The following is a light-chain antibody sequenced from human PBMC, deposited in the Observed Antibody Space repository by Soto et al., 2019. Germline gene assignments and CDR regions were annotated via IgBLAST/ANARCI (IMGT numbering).Light chain of an antibody. CDR2: DVT. V-gene: IGLV2-11*01. CDR1: SSDVGGYNY. Sequence: QSVLTQPRSVSGSPGQSVTISCTGTSSDVGGYNYVSWYQQHPGKAPKLMIYDVTKRPSGVPDRFSGSKSGNTASLTISGLQADDEADYYCCSYAGTYTYVFGTGTNLTVL. CDR3: CSYAGTYTYV. J-gene: IGLJ1*01.